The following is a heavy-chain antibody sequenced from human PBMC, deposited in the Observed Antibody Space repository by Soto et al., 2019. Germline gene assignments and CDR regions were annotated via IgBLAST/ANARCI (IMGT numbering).Heavy chain of an antibody. D-gene: IGHD5-18*01. Sequence: SETLSLTCAVYGGSFSGYYWSLIRQPPGKGLEWIGEINHSGSTNYNPSLKSRVTISVDTSKNQFSLKLSSVTAADTAVYYCARGRGYSYGYWFDPWGQGTLVTVSS. V-gene: IGHV4-34*01. CDR2: INHSGST. J-gene: IGHJ5*02. CDR3: ARGRGYSYGYWFDP. CDR1: GGSFSGYY.